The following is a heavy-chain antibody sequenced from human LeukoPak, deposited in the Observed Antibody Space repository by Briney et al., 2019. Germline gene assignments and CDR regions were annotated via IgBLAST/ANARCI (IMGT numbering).Heavy chain of an antibody. CDR1: GLTFSNHW. CDR3: LTSMGY. J-gene: IGHJ4*02. D-gene: IGHD3-9*01. Sequence: PGGSLRLSCAATGLTFSNHWMNWVRQAPGKGLERVANIKPDGSGEYYVDSVKGRFIISRDNAKNSVYLQMNSLRAEDTAVYYMLTSMGYWGQGTLVTVSS. CDR2: IKPDGSGE. V-gene: IGHV3-7*01.